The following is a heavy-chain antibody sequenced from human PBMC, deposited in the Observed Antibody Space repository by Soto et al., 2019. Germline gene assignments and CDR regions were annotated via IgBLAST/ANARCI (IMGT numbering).Heavy chain of an antibody. V-gene: IGHV1-69*13. J-gene: IGHJ5*02. CDR2: IIPIFGTT. Sequence: SVKVSCKSSVGTFSSYAISGVRQAPGQGIEWMGGIIPIFGTTNYAQKFQGRVTITADESTSTPYMETSTLRSEDKAVYYRATDRGDCYYCIDPWGQGTLVTV. CDR3: ATDRGDCYYCIDP. D-gene: IGHD2-21*02. CDR1: VGTFSSYA.